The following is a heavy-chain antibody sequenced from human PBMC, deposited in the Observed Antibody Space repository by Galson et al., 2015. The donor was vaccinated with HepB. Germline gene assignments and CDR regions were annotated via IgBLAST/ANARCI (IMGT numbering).Heavy chain of an antibody. V-gene: IGHV3-23*01. D-gene: IGHD1-26*01. J-gene: IGHJ6*02. CDR2: ISGSGGST. CDR1: GFTFSSYA. CDR3: AREAVGATRAYYYYGMDV. Sequence: SLRLSCAASGFTFSSYAMSWVRQAPGKGLEWVSAISGSGGSTYYADSVKGRFTISRDNSKNTLYLRMNSLRAEDTAVYYCAREAVGATRAYYYYGMDVWGQGTTVTVSS.